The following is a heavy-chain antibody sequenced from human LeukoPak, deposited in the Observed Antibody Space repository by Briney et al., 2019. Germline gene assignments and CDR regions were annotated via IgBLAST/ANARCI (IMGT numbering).Heavy chain of an antibody. J-gene: IGHJ3*02. CDR3: ARGRMGYSRTIDI. D-gene: IGHD6-13*01. V-gene: IGHV4-4*02. CDR2: IFHSGNT. CDR1: GGSVSSSNW. Sequence: SETLSLTCAVSGGSVSSSNWWSWVRQPPGKGLEWIGEIFHSGNTNYNPSLKSRVTISVDKSKNQFSLQLNSVTAADTAVYYCARGRMGYSRTIDIWGQGTMVTVSS.